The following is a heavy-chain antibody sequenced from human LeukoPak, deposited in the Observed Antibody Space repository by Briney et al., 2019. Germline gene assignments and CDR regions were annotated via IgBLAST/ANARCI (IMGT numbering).Heavy chain of an antibody. V-gene: IGHV3-7*05. CDR1: GFTFSSSW. CDR2: IKEDGSEE. D-gene: IGHD1/OR15-1a*01. J-gene: IGHJ4*02. CDR3: ARWNNDWEFDY. Sequence: PGGSLRPSCAASGFTFSSSWMTWVRQAPGKGLEWVAHIKEDGSEEYYVDSVKGRFTISRDNAKNSLSLQMNSLRADDTAVYYCARWNNDWEFDYWGQGTQVSVSS.